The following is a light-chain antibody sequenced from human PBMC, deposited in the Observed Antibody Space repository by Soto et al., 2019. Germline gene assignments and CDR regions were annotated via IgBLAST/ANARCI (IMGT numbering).Light chain of an antibody. CDR1: QSISSW. V-gene: IGKV1-5*01. J-gene: IGKJ1*01. CDR3: HQYNSYSWT. Sequence: DIQMTQSPSTLSASVGDRVTITCRASQSISSWLAWYQQKPGKAPKLLIYDASSLESGVPSRFSGSGSGTEFTLPISSLQPDDFATYYCHQYNSYSWTFRQGTKVEIK. CDR2: DAS.